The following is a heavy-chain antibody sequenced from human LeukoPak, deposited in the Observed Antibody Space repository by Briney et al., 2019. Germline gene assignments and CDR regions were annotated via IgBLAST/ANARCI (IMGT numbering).Heavy chain of an antibody. CDR3: AREGRGGTTMCDY. J-gene: IGHJ4*02. V-gene: IGHV1-2*02. D-gene: IGHD3-10*02. CDR2: INPNSGGT. Sequence: ASVKVSCKASGYTFTGYYMHWVRQAPGQGLEWMGWINPNSGGTNYAQKFRGRVTMTRDTSISTAYMELSRLRSDDTAVYYCAREGRGGTTMCDYWGQGTLVTVSS. CDR1: GYTFTGYY.